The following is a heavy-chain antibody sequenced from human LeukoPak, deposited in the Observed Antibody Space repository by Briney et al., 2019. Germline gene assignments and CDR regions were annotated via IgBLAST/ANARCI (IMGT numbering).Heavy chain of an antibody. CDR1: GGSFSGYY. J-gene: IGHJ4*02. CDR2: INHSGST. V-gene: IGHV4-34*01. CDR3: ARGRTADPFDY. D-gene: IGHD5-18*01. Sequence: SETLSLTCAVYGGSFSGYYWSWIRQPPGKGLEWIGEINHSGSTNYNPSLKSRVTISVDTSKIQFSLRLTSVTAADTAVYYCARGRTADPFDYWGQGTLVTVSS.